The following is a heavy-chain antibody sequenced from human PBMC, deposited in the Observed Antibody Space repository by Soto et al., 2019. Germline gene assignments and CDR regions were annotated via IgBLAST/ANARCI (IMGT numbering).Heavy chain of an antibody. CDR2: ISYGGYK. Sequence: QVQLQETGPGLVKPSQTLSLSCTVSGDSITGGDVYWSWIRQSPGKALEWIAHISYGGYKFYNPSLKSRVTMSVDTARNQVSLKLSSVTAADTAVYYCATVNGSFLSCFDNWGQGTLVAVSS. D-gene: IGHD2-8*01. CDR1: GDSITGGDVY. J-gene: IGHJ4*02. V-gene: IGHV4-30-4*01. CDR3: ATVNGSFLSCFDN.